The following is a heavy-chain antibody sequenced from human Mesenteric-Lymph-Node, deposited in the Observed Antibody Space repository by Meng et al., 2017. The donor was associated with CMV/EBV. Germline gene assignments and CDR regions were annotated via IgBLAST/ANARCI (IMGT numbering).Heavy chain of an antibody. Sequence: GSLRLSCTVSGGSISSYYWSWIRQPPGKGLEWIGYIYYSGSTNYNPSLKSRVTISVDTSKNQFSLKLSSVTAADTAVYYCARGYYYGSGSAFDYWGQGTLVTVSS. CDR3: ARGYYYGSGSAFDY. CDR1: GGSISSYY. D-gene: IGHD3-10*01. CDR2: IYYSGST. J-gene: IGHJ4*02. V-gene: IGHV4-59*01.